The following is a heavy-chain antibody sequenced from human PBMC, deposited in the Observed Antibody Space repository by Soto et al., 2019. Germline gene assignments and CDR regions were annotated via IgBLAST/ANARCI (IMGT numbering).Heavy chain of an antibody. CDR2: ISSSSSYI. D-gene: IGHD3-22*01. CDR1: GFTFSSYS. J-gene: IGHJ3*02. CDR3: ARGPDYYDSSGYFQNHDAFDI. V-gene: IGHV3-21*01. Sequence: GGSLRLSCAASGFTFSSYSMNWVRQAPGKGLEWVSSISSSSSYIYYADSVKGRFTISRDNAKNSLYLQMNSLRAEDTAVCYCARGPDYYDSSGYFQNHDAFDIWGQGTMVTVSS.